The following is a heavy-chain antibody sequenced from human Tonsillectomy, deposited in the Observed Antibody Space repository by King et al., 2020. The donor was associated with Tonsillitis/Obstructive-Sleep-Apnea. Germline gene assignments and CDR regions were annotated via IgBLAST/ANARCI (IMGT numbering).Heavy chain of an antibody. J-gene: IGHJ4*02. Sequence: VQLVESGGDVVQPGRSLRLSCAASGFTFSSYGMHWVRQAPGKGLEWVAVIWYDGSDKYYADSVKGRFTISRDNSKNTLYLQMNSLRAEDTAVYYCARGLGSSGWYVLWGYWGQGTLVTVSS. V-gene: IGHV3-33*01. D-gene: IGHD6-19*01. CDR1: GFTFSSYG. CDR3: ARGLGSSGWYVLWGY. CDR2: IWYDGSDK.